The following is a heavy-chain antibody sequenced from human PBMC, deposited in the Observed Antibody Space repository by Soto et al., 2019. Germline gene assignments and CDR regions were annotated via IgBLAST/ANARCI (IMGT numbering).Heavy chain of an antibody. CDR3: ARGPGGSLPSYYYYGMDV. V-gene: IGHV1-2*02. CDR1: GYTFTGYY. Sequence: SVKVSCKASGYTFTGYYMHWVRQAPGQGLEWMGWINPNSGGTNYAQKFQGRVTMTRDTSISAAYMELSRLRSDDTAVYYCARGPGGSLPSYYYYGMDVWRQGTTVTVYS. D-gene: IGHD3-16*01. CDR2: INPNSGGT. J-gene: IGHJ6*02.